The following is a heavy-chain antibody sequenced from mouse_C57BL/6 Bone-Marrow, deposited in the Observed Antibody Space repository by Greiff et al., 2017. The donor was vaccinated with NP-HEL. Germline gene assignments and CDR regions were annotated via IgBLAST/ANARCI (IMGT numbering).Heavy chain of an antibody. V-gene: IGHV14-4*01. J-gene: IGHJ2*01. Sequence: EVKLMESGAELVRPGASVKLSCTASGFNIKDDYMHWVKQRPEQGLEWIGWIDPENGDTEYASKFQGKATITADTSSNTAYLQLSSLTSEETAVYYCTTLLLRYWGQGTTLTVSS. CDR1: GFNIKDDY. CDR2: IDPENGDT. D-gene: IGHD1-1*01. CDR3: TTLLLRY.